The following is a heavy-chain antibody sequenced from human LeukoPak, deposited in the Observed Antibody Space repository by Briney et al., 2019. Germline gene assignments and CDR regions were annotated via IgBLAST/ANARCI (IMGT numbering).Heavy chain of an antibody. CDR2: IYYIGST. CDR1: GGSISSGGYY. J-gene: IGHJ5*02. Sequence: SETLSLTCTVSGGSISSGGYYWSWIRQHPGKGLEWVGYIYYIGSTYYNPSLKSRVTISVDTSKNQFSLKLSSVTAADTAVYYCARGVRDNWFDPWGQGTLVTVSS. CDR3: ARGVRDNWFDP. V-gene: IGHV4-31*03.